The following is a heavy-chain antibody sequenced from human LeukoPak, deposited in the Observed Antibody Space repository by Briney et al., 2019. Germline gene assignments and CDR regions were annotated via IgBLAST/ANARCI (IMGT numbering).Heavy chain of an antibody. J-gene: IGHJ6*03. D-gene: IGHD1-1*01. Sequence: GGSLRLSCAASDFTFSDSAIHWVRQATGKGLEWVGRIRSKANGYATSYGASAKGRLTISRDDSKNTADLQMNDLRTEDTAVYYCTRLRSDTTGGYYYFMDVWGKGTTVIVSS. CDR3: TRLRSDTTGGYYYFMDV. V-gene: IGHV3-73*01. CDR1: DFTFSDSA. CDR2: IRSKANGYAT.